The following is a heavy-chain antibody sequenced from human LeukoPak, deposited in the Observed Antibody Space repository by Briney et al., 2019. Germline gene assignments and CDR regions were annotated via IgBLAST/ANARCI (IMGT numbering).Heavy chain of an antibody. D-gene: IGHD1-26*01. J-gene: IGHJ4*02. CDR3: ASNMYSENYYLYPF. Sequence: GGSLRLSRAASGFTFSSYWMHWVRQAPGKGLVWVSRINRDGSVTNYADSVKGRFTLSRDNAKNSLYLQMNSLRAEDTAVYYCASNMYSENYYLYPFWGQGTLVTVSS. V-gene: IGHV3-74*01. CDR1: GFTFSSYW. CDR2: INRDGSVT.